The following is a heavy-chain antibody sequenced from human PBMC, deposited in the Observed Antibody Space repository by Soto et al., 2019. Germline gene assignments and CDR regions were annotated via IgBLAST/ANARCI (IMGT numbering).Heavy chain of an antibody. Sequence: QVTVKESGPVLVKPTETLTLTCTVSGFSLSNAGLGVSWIRQPPGKALEWLAHIFSNDEKSYSTSLKSRLTTSKDTSKSQVVLTMTNMDPVDTARYYCASTYSTSWYGFDAWGQGTLVTVSS. J-gene: IGHJ5*02. CDR1: GFSLSNAGLG. CDR3: ASTYSTSWYGFDA. CDR2: IFSNDEK. D-gene: IGHD6-13*01. V-gene: IGHV2-26*04.